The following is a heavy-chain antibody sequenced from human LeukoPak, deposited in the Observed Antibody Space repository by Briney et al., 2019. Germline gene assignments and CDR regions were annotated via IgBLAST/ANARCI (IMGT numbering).Heavy chain of an antibody. CDR1: GFTLSSYG. CDR2: IQYDGSNK. J-gene: IGHJ4*02. D-gene: IGHD6-19*01. Sequence: GGSLRLSCAASGFTLSSYGMHWVRQAPGKGLEWVAFIQYDGSNKYYADSVKGQFTISRDNSKNTLSLQMNSLRAEDTAVYYCAKDRNSVAGTRGLDYWGQGTLVTVSS. CDR3: AKDRNSVAGTRGLDY. V-gene: IGHV3-30*02.